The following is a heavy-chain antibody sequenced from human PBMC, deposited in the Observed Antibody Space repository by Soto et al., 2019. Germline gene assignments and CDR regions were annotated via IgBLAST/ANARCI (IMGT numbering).Heavy chain of an antibody. CDR1: GYTFTSYY. Sequence: ASVKVSFKASGYTFTSYYMHWLRHAPGQGLEWMGIINPSGGSTSYAQKFQGRVTMTRDTSTSTVYMELSSLRSEDTAVYYCARGCLNRSYGDFAAFFDYWGQGTLVTVSS. V-gene: IGHV1-46*01. CDR3: ARGCLNRSYGDFAAFFDY. CDR2: INPSGGST. J-gene: IGHJ4*02. D-gene: IGHD4-17*01.